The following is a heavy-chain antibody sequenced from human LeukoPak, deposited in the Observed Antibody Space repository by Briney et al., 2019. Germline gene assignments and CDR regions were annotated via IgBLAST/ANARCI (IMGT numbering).Heavy chain of an antibody. Sequence: SVTVSFKASVGTFSSYAISWVRQAPGQGLEWMGGIIPIFGTANYAQKFQGRVTITADGSTSTAYMELSSLRSEDTAVYYCARGPLRYFDWLSSGGWFDPWGQGTLVTVSS. D-gene: IGHD3-9*01. CDR2: IIPIFGTA. J-gene: IGHJ5*02. CDR3: ARGPLRYFDWLSSGGWFDP. V-gene: IGHV1-69*13. CDR1: VGTFSSYA.